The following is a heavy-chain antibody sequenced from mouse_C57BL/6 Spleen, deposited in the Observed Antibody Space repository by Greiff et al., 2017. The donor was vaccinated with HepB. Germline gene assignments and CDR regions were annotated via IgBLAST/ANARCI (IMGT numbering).Heavy chain of an antibody. Sequence: EVKLQESGGGLVQPGESLKLSCESNEYEFPSHDMSWVRKTPEKRLELVAAINSDGGSTYYPDTMERRFIIYRDNTKKTLYLQMSSLRSDDTALYYCARHGYYRYFDVWGTGTTVTVSS. J-gene: IGHJ1*03. CDR1: EYEFPSHD. CDR2: INSDGGST. V-gene: IGHV5-2*01. D-gene: IGHD2-2*01. CDR3: ARHGYYRYFDV.